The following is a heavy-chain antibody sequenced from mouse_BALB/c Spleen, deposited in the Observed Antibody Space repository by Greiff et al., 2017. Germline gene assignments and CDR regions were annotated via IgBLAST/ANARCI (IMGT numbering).Heavy chain of an antibody. CDR1: GYSITSGYY. J-gene: IGHJ3*01. D-gene: IGHD4-1*01. Sequence: EVKVEESGPGLVKPSQSLSLTCSVTGYSITSGYYWYWIRQFPGNKLEWMGYISYDGSYNYNPSLKNRISITRDTSKNQFFLKLNSVTTEDTATYCCARAQTGTFAYWGQGTLVTVSA. CDR2: ISYDGSY. CDR3: ARAQTGTFAY. V-gene: IGHV3-6*02.